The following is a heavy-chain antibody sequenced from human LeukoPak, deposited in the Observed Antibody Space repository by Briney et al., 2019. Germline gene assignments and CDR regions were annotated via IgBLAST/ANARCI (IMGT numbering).Heavy chain of an antibody. CDR2: INHSGST. V-gene: IGHV4-34*01. D-gene: IGHD3-22*01. CDR1: GGSFSGYY. CDR3: AREDATYYYDSSGYWFDY. Sequence: PSETLSLTCAVYGGSFSGYYWSWIRQPPGKGLEWIGEINHSGSTNYNPSLKSRVTISVDTSKNQFSLKLSSVTAADTAVYYCAREDATYYYDSSGYWFDYWGQGTLVTVSS. J-gene: IGHJ4*02.